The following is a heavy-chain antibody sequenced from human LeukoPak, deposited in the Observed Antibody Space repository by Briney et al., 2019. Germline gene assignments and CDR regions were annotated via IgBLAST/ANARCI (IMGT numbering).Heavy chain of an antibody. Sequence: GGSLRLSCAASGFTYSNFWMSWVRQAPGKGLEWVSNIKQDGSEKYYLDSVKGRFTISRDNAKNSLYLQVNSLRAEDTAVYYCAREGGTYDSSGYYQAYDAFDIWGQGTMVTVSS. CDR3: AREGGTYDSSGYYQAYDAFDI. D-gene: IGHD3-22*01. J-gene: IGHJ3*02. CDR1: GFTYSNFW. CDR2: IKQDGSEK. V-gene: IGHV3-7*05.